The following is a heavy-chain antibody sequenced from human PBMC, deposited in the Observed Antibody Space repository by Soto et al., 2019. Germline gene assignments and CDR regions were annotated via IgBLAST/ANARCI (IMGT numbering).Heavy chain of an antibody. CDR1: GGSISSSSYY. V-gene: IGHV4-39*01. Sequence: PSETLSLTCTVSGGSISSSSYYCGWIRQPPGKGLEWIGSIYYSGSTYYNPSLQSRVTISVDKSKNQFSLKLNSVTAADTAVYFCARLEGLATISYYFDFWGQGALVTVSS. D-gene: IGHD3-16*02. CDR3: ARLEGLATISYYFDF. J-gene: IGHJ4*02. CDR2: IYYSGST.